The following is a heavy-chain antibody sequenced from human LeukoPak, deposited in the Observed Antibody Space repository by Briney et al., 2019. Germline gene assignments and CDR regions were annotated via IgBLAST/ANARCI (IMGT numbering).Heavy chain of an antibody. CDR1: GYTFTSYD. J-gene: IGHJ4*02. CDR2: MNPNSSNT. D-gene: IGHD4-17*01. V-gene: IGHV1-8*01. CDR3: ARVAPLRDYVEYYFGY. Sequence: GASVKVSCKASGYTFTSYDINWVRQATGQGLEWMGWMNPNSSNTGYAQKFQGRVTMTRNTSISTAYMELSSLRSEDTAVYYCARVAPLRDYVEYYFGYWGQGTLVTVSS.